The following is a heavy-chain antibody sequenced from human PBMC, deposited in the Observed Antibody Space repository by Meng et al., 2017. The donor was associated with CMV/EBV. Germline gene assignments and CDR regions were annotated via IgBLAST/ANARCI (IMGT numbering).Heavy chain of an antibody. V-gene: IGHV1-2*02. CDR3: ARDWVVPAALDY. D-gene: IGHD2-2*01. CDR1: GYTFTGYY. Sequence: ASVKVSCKASGYTFTGYYMHWVRQAPGQGLEWMGWINPNSGGTNYAQKFQGRVTMTRDTFISTAYMELSRLRSDDTAVYYCARDWVVPAALDYWGQGTLVTVSS. CDR2: INPNSGGT. J-gene: IGHJ4*02.